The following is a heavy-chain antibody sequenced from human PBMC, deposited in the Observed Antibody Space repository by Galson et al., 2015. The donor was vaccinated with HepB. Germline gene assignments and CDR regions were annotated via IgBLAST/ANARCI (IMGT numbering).Heavy chain of an antibody. D-gene: IGHD2-15*01. CDR1: GYTFSTYS. V-gene: IGHV1-18*01. CDR3: ARGALVVGVAATLNNWFDP. Sequence: SVKVSCKVSGYTFSTYSVTWVRLAAGQGLEWMGWISAYNRRTNYAQKFQGRVSMTTDTSTSTVYMELRRLRSDDTAIYYCARGALVVGVAATLNNWFDPWGQGTLVTVSS. J-gene: IGHJ5*02. CDR2: ISAYNRRT.